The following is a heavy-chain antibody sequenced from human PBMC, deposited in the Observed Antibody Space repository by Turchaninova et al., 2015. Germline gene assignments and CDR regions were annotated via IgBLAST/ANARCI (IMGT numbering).Heavy chain of an antibody. CDR3: ARGYWNFDL. J-gene: IGHJ2*01. CDR1: GFTFRISW. CDR2: IKEDGSEK. Sequence: QLVESGGGLVQPGGSLRLSCAASGFTFRISWMSWVRQAPGKGLEWVSNIKEDGSEKYYVDSVKGRFTISRDNAKNSLYVQMNSLRVEDTAVYYCARGYWNFDLWGRGTLVTASS. V-gene: IGHV3-7*01.